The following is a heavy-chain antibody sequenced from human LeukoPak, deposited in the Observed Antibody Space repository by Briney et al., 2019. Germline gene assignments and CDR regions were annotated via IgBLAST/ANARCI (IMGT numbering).Heavy chain of an antibody. Sequence: SQTLSLTCTVSGGSISSGDYYWSWIRQPPGKGLEWIGYIYYSGSTYYNPSLKSRATISVDTSKNQFSLKLSSVTAADTAVYYCATKRALRFLEWFYFDYWGQGTLVTVSS. J-gene: IGHJ4*02. CDR3: ATKRALRFLEWFYFDY. V-gene: IGHV4-30-4*08. D-gene: IGHD3-3*01. CDR2: IYYSGST. CDR1: GGSISSGDYY.